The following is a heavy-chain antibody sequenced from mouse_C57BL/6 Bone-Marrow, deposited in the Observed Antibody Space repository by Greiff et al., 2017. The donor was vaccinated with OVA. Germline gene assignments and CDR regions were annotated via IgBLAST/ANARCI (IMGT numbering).Heavy chain of an antibody. V-gene: IGHV5-9-1*02. CDR2: ISSGGDYI. J-gene: IGHJ4*01. Sequence: EVQLVESGEGLVKPGGSLKLSCAASGFTFSSYAMSWVRQTPEKRLEWVAYISSGGDYIYYADTLKGRFTISRDNARNTLYLQMSSLKSEDTGMYYCTRERSSPYAMDYWGQGTSVTVSS. CDR1: GFTFSSYA. D-gene: IGHD1-1*01. CDR3: TRERSSPYAMDY.